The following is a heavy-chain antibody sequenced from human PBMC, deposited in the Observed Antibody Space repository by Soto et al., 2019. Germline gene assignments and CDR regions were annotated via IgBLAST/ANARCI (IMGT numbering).Heavy chain of an antibody. D-gene: IGHD2-15*01. Sequence: QVQLVQSGAEVKKPGSSVKVSCKASGGTFSSYAISWVRQAPGQGLEWMGGNIPIFGTANYAQKFQGRVTITADESTSTAYMELSSLRSEDTAVYYCARADPTLYCSGGSCPNWFDPWGQGTLVTVSS. J-gene: IGHJ5*02. CDR1: GGTFSSYA. CDR2: NIPIFGTA. CDR3: ARADPTLYCSGGSCPNWFDP. V-gene: IGHV1-69*01.